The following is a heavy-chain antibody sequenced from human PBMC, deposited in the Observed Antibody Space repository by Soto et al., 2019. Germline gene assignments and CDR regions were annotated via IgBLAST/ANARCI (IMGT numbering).Heavy chain of an antibody. J-gene: IGHJ6*02. CDR1: VGSFSGYY. CDR2: INHSGST. V-gene: IGHV4-34*01. Sequence: SETLSLTCAVYVGSFSGYYWSWIRQPQGKGLEWIGEINHSGSTNYNPSLKSRVTISVDTSKNQFSLKLSSVTAADTTVYYCARGTIAVAGTHFVNFGYYYYGMDVWGQGTTVTVSS. CDR3: ARGTIAVAGTHFVNFGYYYYGMDV. D-gene: IGHD6-19*01.